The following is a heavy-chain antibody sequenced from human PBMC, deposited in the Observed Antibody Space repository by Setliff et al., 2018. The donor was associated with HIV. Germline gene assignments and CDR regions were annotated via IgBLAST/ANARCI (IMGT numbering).Heavy chain of an antibody. J-gene: IGHJ1*01. Sequence: ESGPTLVNPTQTLTLTCTLSGLSPNISDVGVGWLRQPPGKALEWLALIYWNDDKRYSPSLKSRVTVTKDTAKNQVVLTMTNMDPADTATYFCAHSPDTWYFGEYFRHWGQGTLVTVST. CDR1: GLSPNISDVG. CDR3: AHSPDTWYFGEYFRH. D-gene: IGHD3-9*01. CDR2: IYWNDDK. V-gene: IGHV2-5*01.